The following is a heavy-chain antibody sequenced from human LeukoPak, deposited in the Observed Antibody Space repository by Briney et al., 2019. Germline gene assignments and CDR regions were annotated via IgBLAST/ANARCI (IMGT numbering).Heavy chain of an antibody. Sequence: ASVKVSCKASGYTFTSYDINWVRQATGQGFEWMGWMNPNSGNTGCAQKFQGRVTITRNTSISTAYMELSSLRSEDTAVYYCARAEGELLIDYWGQGTLVTVSS. D-gene: IGHD1-26*01. V-gene: IGHV1-8*03. CDR3: ARAEGELLIDY. J-gene: IGHJ4*02. CDR1: GYTFTSYD. CDR2: MNPNSGNT.